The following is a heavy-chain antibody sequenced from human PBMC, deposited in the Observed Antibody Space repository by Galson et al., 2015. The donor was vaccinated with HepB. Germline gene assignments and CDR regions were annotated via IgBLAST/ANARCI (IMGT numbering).Heavy chain of an antibody. CDR2: ISSSGSTI. J-gene: IGHJ6*02. CDR1: GFTFSSYE. Sequence: SLRLSCAASGFTFSSYEMNWVRQAPGKGLEWVSYISSSGSTIYYADSVKGRFTISRDNAKNSLYLQMNSLRAEDTAVYYCARDFRMTTVTLYYYYGMDVWGQGTTVTVSS. CDR3: ARDFRMTTVTLYYYYGMDV. D-gene: IGHD4-17*01. V-gene: IGHV3-48*03.